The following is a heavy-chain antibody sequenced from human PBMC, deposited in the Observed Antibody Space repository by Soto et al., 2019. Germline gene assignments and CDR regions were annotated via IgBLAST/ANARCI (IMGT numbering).Heavy chain of an antibody. Sequence: VQLVESGGGLVQPGGSLRLSCEASGFTFSSFGMHWVRQAPGKGLEWVSLIWYDGSKKSYGDSVKGRFTISRDNSRNTVYLQMNSLRADDTAVYYCARDASYYSLWSGYYPSRNGMDVWGQGTTVTVSS. CDR3: ARDASYYSLWSGYYPSRNGMDV. D-gene: IGHD3-3*01. V-gene: IGHV3-33*08. CDR2: IWYDGSKK. J-gene: IGHJ6*02. CDR1: GFTFSSFG.